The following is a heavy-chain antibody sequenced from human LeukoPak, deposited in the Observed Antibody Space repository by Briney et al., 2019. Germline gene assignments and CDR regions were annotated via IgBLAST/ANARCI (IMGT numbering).Heavy chain of an antibody. CDR3: ARDAHSGDYPHTFDI. D-gene: IGHD4-17*01. J-gene: IGHJ3*02. V-gene: IGHV4-39*07. CDR1: GGSISSSSYY. Sequence: SETLSLTCTVSGGSISSSSYYWGWIRQPPGKGLEWIGSIYYSGSTYYNPSLKSRVTISVDTSKNQFSLKLSSVTAADTAVYYCARDAHSGDYPHTFDIWGQGTMVTVSS. CDR2: IYYSGST.